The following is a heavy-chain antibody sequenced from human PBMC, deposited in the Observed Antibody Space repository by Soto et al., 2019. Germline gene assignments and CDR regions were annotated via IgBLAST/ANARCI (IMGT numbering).Heavy chain of an antibody. D-gene: IGHD1-1*01. CDR1: GFTVNTNY. Sequence: GGSLRLSCAASGFTVNTNYMSWVRQAPGKGLEWVSVIYGGGTTYYADSVKGRFTISRDNSKNIPYLRMNSLRVEDTAVYYCASGRRNEGSWGQGTLVTVSS. CDR3: ASGRRNEGS. J-gene: IGHJ5*02. V-gene: IGHV3-53*01. CDR2: IYGGGTT.